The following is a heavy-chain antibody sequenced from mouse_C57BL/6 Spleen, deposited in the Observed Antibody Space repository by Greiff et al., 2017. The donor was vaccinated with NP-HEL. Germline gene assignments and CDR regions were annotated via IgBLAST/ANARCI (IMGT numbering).Heavy chain of an antibody. CDR3: ARVYYYGSSYPYAMDY. J-gene: IGHJ4*01. Sequence: QVTLKESGPGILQPSQTLSLTCSFSGFSLSTFGMGVGWIRQPSGKGLEWLAHIWWDDDKYYNPALKSRLPISKDTSKNQVFLKIAIVDTADTATYYCARVYYYGSSYPYAMDYWGQGTSVTVSS. CDR1: GFSLSTFGMG. V-gene: IGHV8-8*01. CDR2: IWWDDDK. D-gene: IGHD1-1*01.